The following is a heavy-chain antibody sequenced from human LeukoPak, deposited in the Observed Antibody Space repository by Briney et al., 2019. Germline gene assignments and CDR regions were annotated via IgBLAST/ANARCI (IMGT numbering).Heavy chain of an antibody. J-gene: IGHJ4*02. CDR2: IIPILGTA. Sequence: SVKVSCKASGGTFSSYAVSWVRQAPGQGLEWMGRIIPILGTANYAQKFQGRVTITTDESTSTAYMELSSLRSEDTAVYYCAREDYGSGSTHYYFDYWGQGTLVTVSS. D-gene: IGHD3-10*01. V-gene: IGHV1-69*11. CDR1: GGTFSSYA. CDR3: AREDYGSGSTHYYFDY.